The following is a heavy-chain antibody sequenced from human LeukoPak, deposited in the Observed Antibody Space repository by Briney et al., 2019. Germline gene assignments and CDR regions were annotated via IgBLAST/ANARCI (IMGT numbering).Heavy chain of an antibody. CDR1: GFTFSDYY. CDR2: ISSSGSTI. D-gene: IGHD3-22*01. CDR3: ARSSSGWSYWYFDL. Sequence: GSLRLSCAASGFTFSDYYMSWIRQAPGKGLEWVSYISSSGSTIYYADSVKGRFTISRDNAKNSLYLQMNSLRAEDTAVYYCARSSSGWSYWYFDLWGRGTLVTVSS. V-gene: IGHV3-11*01. J-gene: IGHJ2*01.